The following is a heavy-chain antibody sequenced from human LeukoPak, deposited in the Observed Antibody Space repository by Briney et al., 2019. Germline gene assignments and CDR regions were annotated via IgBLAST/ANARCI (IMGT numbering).Heavy chain of an antibody. Sequence: ASVKVSCKASGYTFTSYYMHWVRQAPGQGLEWMGIINPSGGSTSYAQNFQGRVTMTRDTSTSTVYMELSSLRSEDTAVYYCASIGYGFHYMDVWGKGITVTVSS. D-gene: IGHD3-10*01. CDR1: GYTFTSYY. CDR3: ASIGYGFHYMDV. J-gene: IGHJ6*03. V-gene: IGHV1-46*01. CDR2: INPSGGST.